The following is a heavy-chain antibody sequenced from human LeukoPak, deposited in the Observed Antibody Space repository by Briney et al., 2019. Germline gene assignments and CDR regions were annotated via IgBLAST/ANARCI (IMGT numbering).Heavy chain of an antibody. J-gene: IGHJ4*02. V-gene: IGHV1-46*01. CDR3: ARDGAAAVSTFDY. D-gene: IGHD6-13*01. Sequence: ASVKVSFKASGYTFTNYYMHWVRQAPGQGQEWMGIINPSGGSTSYAQKFQGRVTMTRDTSRSTVYMELSSLRSEDTAVYYCARDGAAAVSTFDYWGQGTLVTVSS. CDR1: GYTFTNYY. CDR2: INPSGGST.